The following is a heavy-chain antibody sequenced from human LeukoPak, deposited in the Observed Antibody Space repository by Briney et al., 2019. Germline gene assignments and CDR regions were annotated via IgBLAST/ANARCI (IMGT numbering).Heavy chain of an antibody. CDR2: IYYSGST. V-gene: IGHV4-39*01. CDR3: ARHDPYSSSWPPGNDY. CDR1: GGSISSSSYY. Sequence: PSETLSLTCTVSGGSISSSSYYWGWIRQPPGKGLEWIGSIYYSGSTYYNPSIKSRVTRSVDTSKNQFSLKLSSVTAADTAVYYCARHDPYSSSWPPGNDYWGQGTLVTVSS. D-gene: IGHD6-13*01. J-gene: IGHJ4*02.